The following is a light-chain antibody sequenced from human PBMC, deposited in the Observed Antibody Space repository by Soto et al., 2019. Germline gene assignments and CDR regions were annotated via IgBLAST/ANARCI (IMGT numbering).Light chain of an antibody. CDR2: DVS. V-gene: IGKV1-17*01. J-gene: IGKJ2*01. CDR3: QQYNSYPYT. Sequence: DIQMTQSPSSLSASVGDRITITCRASQNINNDLNWYQQKPGRAPKLLIFDVSTLQSGVPTRFSGSASGTEFTLTISSLQPDDSATYYCQQYNSYPYTFGQGTKLEIK. CDR1: QNINND.